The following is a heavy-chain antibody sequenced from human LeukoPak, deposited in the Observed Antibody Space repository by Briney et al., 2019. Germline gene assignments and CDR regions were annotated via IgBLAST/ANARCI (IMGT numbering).Heavy chain of an antibody. D-gene: IGHD3-10*01. V-gene: IGHV3-66*01. CDR2: IYRHGST. CDR1: GFTVSSDY. Sequence: GGSLRLSCAASGFTVSSDYMSWVRQAPGKRLEWVSVIYRHGSTYYADSVKGRFTISRDNSRNTLYLQMNSLRADDTAMYYCARDGSGHVFDYWGQGTLVTVSS. J-gene: IGHJ4*02. CDR3: ARDGSGHVFDY.